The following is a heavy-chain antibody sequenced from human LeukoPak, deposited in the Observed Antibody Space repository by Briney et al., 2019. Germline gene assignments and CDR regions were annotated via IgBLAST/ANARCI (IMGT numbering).Heavy chain of an antibody. D-gene: IGHD6-19*01. CDR3: AKAEREWLARRGGFQDY. J-gene: IGHJ4*02. CDR1: GFTFSSYA. Sequence: GGSLRLSCATSGFTFSSYAMSWVRQAPGKGLEWVSAISGSGGSTYYADSVKGRFTISRDNSKNTLYLQMNSLRAEDTAVYYCAKAEREWLARRGGFQDYWGQGTLVTVSS. V-gene: IGHV3-23*01. CDR2: ISGSGGST.